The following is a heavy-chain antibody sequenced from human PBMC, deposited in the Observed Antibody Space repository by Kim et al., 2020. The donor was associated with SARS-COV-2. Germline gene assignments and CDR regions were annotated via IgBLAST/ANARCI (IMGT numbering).Heavy chain of an antibody. D-gene: IGHD5-18*01. Sequence: ASVKVSCKVSGYTLTELSMHWVRQAPGKGLEWMGGFDPEDGETIYAQKFQGRVTMTEDTSTVTAYMELSSLRSEDSAVYYCATTVDTAMTAVSWFDPWGQGTLVTVSS. J-gene: IGHJ5*02. CDR3: ATTVDTAMTAVSWFDP. CDR2: FDPEDGET. CDR1: GYTLTELS. V-gene: IGHV1-24*01.